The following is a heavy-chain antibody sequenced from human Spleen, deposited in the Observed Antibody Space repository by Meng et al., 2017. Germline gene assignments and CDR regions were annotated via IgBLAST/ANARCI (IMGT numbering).Heavy chain of an antibody. J-gene: IGHJ5*02. Sequence: QVQLQQWGAGLLKPSQTLSRTCTVSGGSISSGDYYWGWIRQPPGKGLEWIGSIGHSGITYYTPSLKSRVTVSIDTSKSQFSLKLTSVTAADTAVYYCVRSSGWVRTGFDPWGQGTLVTVSS. CDR1: GGSISSGDYY. D-gene: IGHD6-19*01. CDR2: IGHSGIT. V-gene: IGHV4-39*01. CDR3: VRSSGWVRTGFDP.